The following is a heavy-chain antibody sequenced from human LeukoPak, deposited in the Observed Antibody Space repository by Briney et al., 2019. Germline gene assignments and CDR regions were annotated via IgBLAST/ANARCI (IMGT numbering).Heavy chain of an antibody. D-gene: IGHD1-20*01. CDR1: GFTFSSYS. CDR3: ARALPITGTHDAFDI. CDR2: ISSSSSYI. Sequence: PGGSLRLSGAASGFTFSSYSINWVRQAPGKGLEWVSFISSSSSYIYYADSVKGRFTISRDNAKNSLYLQMNSLRAEDTAVYYCARALPITGTHDAFDIWGQGTMVTVSS. V-gene: IGHV3-21*01. J-gene: IGHJ3*02.